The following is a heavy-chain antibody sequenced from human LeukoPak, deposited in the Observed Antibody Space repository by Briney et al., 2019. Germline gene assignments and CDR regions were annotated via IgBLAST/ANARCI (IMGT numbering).Heavy chain of an antibody. CDR3: ARDLRNTWMPYFSSHGGYYYYYMDV. J-gene: IGHJ6*03. Sequence: PGGSLRLSCAASGFTFSSYAMRWVRQAPGKGLEWVSAISGSGGSTYYADSVKGRFTISRDNSKNTLYLQMNSLRAEDTAVYYCARDLRNTWMPYFSSHGGYYYYYMDVWGKGTTVTVSS. CDR1: GFTFSSYA. CDR2: ISGSGGST. V-gene: IGHV3-23*01. D-gene: IGHD4-23*01.